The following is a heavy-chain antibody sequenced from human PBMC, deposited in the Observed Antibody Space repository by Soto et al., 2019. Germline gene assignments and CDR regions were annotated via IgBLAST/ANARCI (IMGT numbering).Heavy chain of an antibody. CDR3: AKDLIAVAGPGRDYYYYYGMDV. D-gene: IGHD6-19*01. CDR2: ISGSGGST. V-gene: IGHV3-23*01. Sequence: GGSLRLSCAASGFTFSSYAMSWVRQAPGKGLEWVSAISGSGGSTYYADSVKGRFTISRDNSKNTLYLQMNSLRAEDTAVYYCAKDLIAVAGPGRDYYYYYGMDVWGQGTTVTVSS. J-gene: IGHJ6*02. CDR1: GFTFSSYA.